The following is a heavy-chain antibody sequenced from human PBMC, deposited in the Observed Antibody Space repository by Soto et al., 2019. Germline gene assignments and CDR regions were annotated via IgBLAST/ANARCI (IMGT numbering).Heavy chain of an antibody. D-gene: IGHD4-17*01. J-gene: IGHJ3*02. CDR1: GFSITSSTYY. CDR2: IHYSGST. Sequence: QLHLQESGPGLVKPSETLALTCTVSGFSITSSTYYWGWIRQPPGKGLEWIGSIHYSGSTFYSPSLKSRVTISRDTSKNQFSLKVTSVTAADTAVYYCSRRATVTPFHAFDIWGQGTMVIVSS. V-gene: IGHV4-39*01. CDR3: SRRATVTPFHAFDI.